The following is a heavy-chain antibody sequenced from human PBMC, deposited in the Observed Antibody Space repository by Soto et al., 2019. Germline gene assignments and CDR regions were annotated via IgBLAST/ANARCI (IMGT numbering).Heavy chain of an antibody. D-gene: IGHD3-22*01. CDR2: IYWDDDK. Sequence: QITLKESGPTLVKPTQTLTLTCTFSGFSLSTSGVGVGWIRQPPGEALEWLALIYWDDDKRYSPSLKSRLSITKDTSKNQVVLTMTNMDPVDTATYYCAHSRVTMIVGHRNWFDPWGQGTLVTVSS. CDR3: AHSRVTMIVGHRNWFDP. J-gene: IGHJ5*02. CDR1: GFSLSTSGVG. V-gene: IGHV2-5*02.